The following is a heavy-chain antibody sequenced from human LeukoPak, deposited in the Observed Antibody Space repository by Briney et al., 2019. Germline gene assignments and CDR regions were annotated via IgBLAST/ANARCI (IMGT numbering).Heavy chain of an antibody. V-gene: IGHV3-33*01. CDR3: ARSKMQLWLQGFDY. CDR2: IWYDGSNK. D-gene: IGHD5-18*01. J-gene: IGHJ4*02. CDR1: GFTFSSYG. Sequence: GGSLRLSCAASGFTFSSYGMHWVRQAPGKGLEWVAVIWYDGSNKYYADSVKGRFTISRDNSKNTQYLQMNSLGAEDMAEYYGARSKMQLWLQGFDYWGQGTLVTVSS.